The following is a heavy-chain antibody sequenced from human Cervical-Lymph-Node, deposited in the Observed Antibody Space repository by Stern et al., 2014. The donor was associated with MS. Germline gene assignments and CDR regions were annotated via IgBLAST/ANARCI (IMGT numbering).Heavy chain of an antibody. D-gene: IGHD2-15*01. J-gene: IGHJ3*02. CDR1: GYTFTSYG. V-gene: IGHV1-18*01. CDR2: ISAYNGNT. Sequence: LVDSGAEVKKPGASAKVSCNTSGYTFTSYGISWVRQALGHGLDWIGWISAYNGNTNDAQKLQGRVTMTTDTSTSTAYMELRSLRSDDTAVYYCARDLLGSENAFDIWGKGTMVTVSS. CDR3: ARDLLGSENAFDI.